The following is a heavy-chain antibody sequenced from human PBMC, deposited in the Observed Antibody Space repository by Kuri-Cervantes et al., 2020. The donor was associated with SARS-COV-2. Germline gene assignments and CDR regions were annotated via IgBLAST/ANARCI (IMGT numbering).Heavy chain of an antibody. J-gene: IGHJ5*02. Sequence: GGSLRLSCAASGFTFSSYEVNWVRQAPGKGLEWVSSISSSSSYIYYADSVKGRFTISRDNAKNSLYLQMNSLRAEDTAVYYCATCLRWQRVFDPWGQGTLVTVSS. D-gene: IGHD6-13*01. CDR3: ATCLRWQRVFDP. CDR1: GFTFSSYE. V-gene: IGHV3-21*04. CDR2: ISSSSSYI.